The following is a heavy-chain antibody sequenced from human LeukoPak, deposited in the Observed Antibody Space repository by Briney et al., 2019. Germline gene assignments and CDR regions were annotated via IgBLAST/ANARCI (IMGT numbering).Heavy chain of an antibody. CDR1: GFTFSSYG. V-gene: IGHV3-33*01. Sequence: PGGSLRLSCAASGFTFSSYGMHWVRQAPGKGLEWVAVTWYDGSNKYYADSVKGRFTISRDNSKNTLYLQMNSLRAEDTAVYYCARGNYYYYYGMDVWGKGTTVTVSS. CDR2: TWYDGSNK. CDR3: ARGNYYYYYGMDV. J-gene: IGHJ6*04.